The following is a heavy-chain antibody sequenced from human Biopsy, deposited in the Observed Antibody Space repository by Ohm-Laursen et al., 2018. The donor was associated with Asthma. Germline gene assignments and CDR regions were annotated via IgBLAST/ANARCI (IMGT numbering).Heavy chain of an antibody. Sequence: SLRLSCAASGFTFGDYCMSWVRQVPRQGLEWVANIKHDGSEKNHVDSLKGRFTISRDNAKNSLYLKMNSLRAEDTAVYYCTRREYSDSRISPLDLWGHGTMVTVSS. CDR1: GFTFGDYC. CDR2: IKHDGSEK. J-gene: IGHJ3*01. D-gene: IGHD3-22*01. V-gene: IGHV3-7*01. CDR3: TRREYSDSRISPLDL.